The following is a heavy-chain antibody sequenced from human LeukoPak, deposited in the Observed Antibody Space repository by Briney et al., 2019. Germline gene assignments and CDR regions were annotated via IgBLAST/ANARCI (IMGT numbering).Heavy chain of an antibody. CDR1: GGSISSSSYY. Sequence: SETLSLTCTVSGGSISSSSYYWGWIRQPPGKGLEWIGSIYYSGSTYYNPSLKSRVTISVDTSKNQFSLKLSSVTAADTAVYYCARSQRDFSGYYYMDVWGKGTTVTVSS. J-gene: IGHJ6*03. V-gene: IGHV4-39*07. D-gene: IGHD3-3*01. CDR2: IYYSGST. CDR3: ARSQRDFSGYYYMDV.